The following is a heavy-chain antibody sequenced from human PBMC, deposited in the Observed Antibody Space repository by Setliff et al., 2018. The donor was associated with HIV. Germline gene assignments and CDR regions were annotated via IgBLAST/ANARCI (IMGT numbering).Heavy chain of an antibody. D-gene: IGHD5-18*01. V-gene: IGHV4-4*07. Sequence: SETLSLTCTSSGDSISGYYWSWIRQPAGKGLEWIGRMHTSGNTNYNPYLKSRVAMSVDTSKNQFSLRLSSVTAADTAVYYCARDQKGYSYGYFDSWGQGTLVTVPS. CDR3: ARDQKGYSYGYFDS. CDR2: MHTSGNT. J-gene: IGHJ4*02. CDR1: GDSISGYY.